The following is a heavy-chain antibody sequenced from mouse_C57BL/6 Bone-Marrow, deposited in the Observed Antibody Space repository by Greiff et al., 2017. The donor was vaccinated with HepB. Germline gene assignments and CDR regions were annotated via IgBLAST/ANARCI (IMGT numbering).Heavy chain of an antibody. Sequence: QVQLKESGPELVKPGASVKISCKASGYAFSSSWMNWVKQRPGKGLEWIGRIYPGDGDTNYNGKFKGKATLTADKSSSTAYMQLSSLTSEDSAVYFCATSTVVARDLYWYFDVWGTGTTVTVSS. D-gene: IGHD1-1*01. CDR3: ATSTVVARDLYWYFDV. V-gene: IGHV1-82*01. J-gene: IGHJ1*03. CDR1: GYAFSSSW. CDR2: IYPGDGDT.